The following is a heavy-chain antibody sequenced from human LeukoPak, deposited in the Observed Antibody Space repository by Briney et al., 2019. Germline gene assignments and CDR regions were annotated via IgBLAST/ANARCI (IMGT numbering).Heavy chain of an antibody. CDR1: GGSISSSSYY. V-gene: IGHV4-39*07. J-gene: IGHJ3*01. CDR3: ARGAVVVAAEGAFDL. D-gene: IGHD2-15*01. CDR2: IYYSGST. Sequence: PSETLSLTCTVSGGSISSSSYYWGWIRQPPGKGLEWIGSIYYSGSTYYNPSLKSRVTISVDTSKNQFSLKLSSVTAADTAVYYCARGAVVVAAEGAFDLWGQGTMVTVSS.